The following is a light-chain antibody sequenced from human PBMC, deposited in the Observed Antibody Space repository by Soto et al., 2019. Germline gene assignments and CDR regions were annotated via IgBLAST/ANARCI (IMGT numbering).Light chain of an antibody. J-gene: IGKJ5*01. Sequence: EIVLTQSPGTLSLSPGERATLSCRASQSVYNNYLAWYRQRPGQDTKLLIYGASTRATGIPDRFSGSGSGTAFTLTISRLEPEDFAVYYCQQYAGSFTFGQGTRLEIK. CDR2: GAS. CDR1: QSVYNNY. CDR3: QQYAGSFT. V-gene: IGKV3-20*01.